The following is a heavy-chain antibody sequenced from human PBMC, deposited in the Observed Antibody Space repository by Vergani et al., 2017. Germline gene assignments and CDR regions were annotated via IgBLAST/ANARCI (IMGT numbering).Heavy chain of an antibody. D-gene: IGHD3-3*01. CDR1: GFPFSSYE. Sequence: EVQLVESGGGLVQPGGSLRLSCAASGFPFSSYEMNWVRQAPGKGLEWVSYISSSGSTIYYAVSVKGRFTISRDNAKNSLYLQMNSLRAEDTAVYYCARGLEWLYDYWGQGTLVTVSS. J-gene: IGHJ4*02. CDR2: ISSSGSTI. CDR3: ARGLEWLYDY. V-gene: IGHV3-48*03.